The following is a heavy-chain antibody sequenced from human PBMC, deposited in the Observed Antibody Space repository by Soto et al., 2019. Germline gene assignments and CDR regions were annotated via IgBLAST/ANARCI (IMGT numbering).Heavy chain of an antibody. CDR2: ISGSAITV. CDR3: AKDRQPGGIWTFDL. CDR1: GFTFIDYY. Sequence: PGGSLRLSCAASGFTFIDYYMTWIRQAPGKGLEWVSHISGSAITVDYADSVRGRFTISRDNSKNSLYLQMSSLRAEDTAVYYCAKDRQPGGIWTFDLWGQGTLVTVSS. V-gene: IGHV3-11*01. J-gene: IGHJ4*02. D-gene: IGHD2-15*01.